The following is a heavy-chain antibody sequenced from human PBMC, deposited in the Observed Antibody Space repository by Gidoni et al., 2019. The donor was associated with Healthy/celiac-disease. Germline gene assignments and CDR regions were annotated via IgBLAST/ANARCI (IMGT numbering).Heavy chain of an antibody. Sequence: QVQLQESGPGLVKPSETLSLTCTVSGGSISSYYWSWIRQPAGKGLEWIGRIYTSGSTNYNPSLKSRVTMSVDTSKNQFSLKLSSVTAADTAVYYCARFGYCSGGSCYSGWFDPWGQGTLVTVSS. V-gene: IGHV4-4*07. D-gene: IGHD2-15*01. CDR1: GGSISSYY. CDR2: IYTSGST. J-gene: IGHJ5*02. CDR3: ARFGYCSGGSCYSGWFDP.